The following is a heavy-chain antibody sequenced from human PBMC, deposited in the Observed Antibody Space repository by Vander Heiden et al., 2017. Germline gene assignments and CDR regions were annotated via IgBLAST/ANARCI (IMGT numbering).Heavy chain of an antibody. CDR3: ATQLSIAARPGDY. CDR1: GFTFSRYE. CDR2: ISSSGSTI. D-gene: IGHD6-6*01. V-gene: IGHV3-48*03. Sequence: EVQLVESGGGLVQPGGSLRLSCAASGFTFSRYELNWVRQAPGKGLEWVSYISSSGSTIYYADSVQGRFTISRDNAKNSLYLQMNSLRAEDTAVYYCATQLSIAARPGDYWGQGTLVTVSS. J-gene: IGHJ4*02.